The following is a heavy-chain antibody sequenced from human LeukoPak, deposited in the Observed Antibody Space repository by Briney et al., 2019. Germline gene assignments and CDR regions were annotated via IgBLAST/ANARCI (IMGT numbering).Heavy chain of an antibody. Sequence: ASVKVSCKASGGTFSSYAISWVRQAPGQGLEWMGRIIPIFGTANYAQKFQGRVTITTDESTSTAYMELSSLRSEDTAVYYCARGLYYYMDVWGKGTTVTVSS. CDR2: IIPIFGTA. CDR3: ARGLYYYMDV. D-gene: IGHD3-10*01. CDR1: GGTFSSYA. V-gene: IGHV1-69*05. J-gene: IGHJ6*03.